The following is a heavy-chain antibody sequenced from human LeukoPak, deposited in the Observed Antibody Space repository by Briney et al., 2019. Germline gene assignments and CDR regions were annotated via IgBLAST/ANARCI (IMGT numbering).Heavy chain of an antibody. CDR3: GRLKWAWDGRGEVDY. CDR1: GGSISNSGYY. V-gene: IGHV4-39*02. Sequence: SETLSLTCTVSGGSISNSGYYWGWIRQPPGKRPEWIGSIYYNGGTSYNPSLKSRATISVDTSKNHFSLNLASVTAADTAVYYCGRLKWAWDGRGEVDYWGQGTLVTVSS. CDR2: IYYNGGT. J-gene: IGHJ4*02. D-gene: IGHD1-26*01.